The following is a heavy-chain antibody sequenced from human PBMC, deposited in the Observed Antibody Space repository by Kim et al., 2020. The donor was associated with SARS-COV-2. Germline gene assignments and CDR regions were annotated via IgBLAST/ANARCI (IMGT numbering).Heavy chain of an antibody. CDR3: ARSHTYYYGSGSSTLDY. CDR2: INHSGST. Sequence: SETLSLTCAVYGGSFSGYYWSWIRQPPGKGLEWIGEINHSGSTNYNPSLKSRVTISVDTSKNQFSLKLSSVTAADTAVYYCARSHTYYYGSGSSTLDYWGQGTLVTVSS. J-gene: IGHJ4*02. D-gene: IGHD3-10*01. CDR1: GGSFSGYY. V-gene: IGHV4-34*01.